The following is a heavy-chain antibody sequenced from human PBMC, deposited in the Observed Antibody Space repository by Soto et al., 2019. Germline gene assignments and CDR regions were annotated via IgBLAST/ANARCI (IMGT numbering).Heavy chain of an antibody. J-gene: IGHJ4*02. V-gene: IGHV1-69*13. Sequence: SVKVSCKASGGTFSSYAISWVRQAPGQGLEWMGGIIPIFGTANYAQKFQGRVTITADESTSTAYMELSSLRSEDTAVYYCARVGSSVGWFFDYWGQGTLVTVSS. CDR2: IIPIFGTA. D-gene: IGHD6-19*01. CDR3: ARVGSSVGWFFDY. CDR1: GGTFSSYA.